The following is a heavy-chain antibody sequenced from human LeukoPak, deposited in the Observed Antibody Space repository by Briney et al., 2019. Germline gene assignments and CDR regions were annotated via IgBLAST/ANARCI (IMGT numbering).Heavy chain of an antibody. V-gene: IGHV3-23*01. D-gene: IGHD3-22*01. CDR1: GLTFSNYW. Sequence: GGSLRLSCAASGLTFSNYWMSWVRQAPGKGLEWVSAISGGSGSTYYADSVKGLFTISRDNSKNTLYLQMNSLRAEDTAVYYCAKETTDYYDSSGYLKIDYWGQGTLVTVSS. CDR2: ISGGSGST. J-gene: IGHJ4*02. CDR3: AKETTDYYDSSGYLKIDY.